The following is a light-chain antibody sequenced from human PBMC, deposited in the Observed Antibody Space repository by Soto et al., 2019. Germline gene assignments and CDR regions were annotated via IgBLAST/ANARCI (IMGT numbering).Light chain of an antibody. CDR1: SRAIGSYNY. V-gene: IGLV2-14*03. J-gene: IGLJ1*01. Sequence: QSLLTPPASVSGSPGQSITLSCPGNSRAIGSYNYVSWYQHHPGKVPQLMIYDVSNRPSGVSNRFSGSKSGNTASLTISGLQAEDEADYYCSSYTSSNTYVFGTGTKVTVL. CDR2: DVS. CDR3: SSYTSSNTYV.